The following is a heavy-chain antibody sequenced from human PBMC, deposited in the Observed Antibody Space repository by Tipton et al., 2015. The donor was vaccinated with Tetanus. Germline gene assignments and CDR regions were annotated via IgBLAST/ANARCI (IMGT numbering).Heavy chain of an antibody. Sequence: SLRLSCAASGFTFSSYAMSWVRQAPGKGLEWVSAISGSGGSTYYADSVKGRFTISRDNSKNTLYLQMNSLRAEDTAVYYCASQDVLRYFDWLPHAFDSWGQGTMVTVSS. CDR1: GFTFSSYA. J-gene: IGHJ3*02. CDR2: ISGSGGST. CDR3: ASQDVLRYFDWLPHAFDS. D-gene: IGHD3-9*01. V-gene: IGHV3-23*01.